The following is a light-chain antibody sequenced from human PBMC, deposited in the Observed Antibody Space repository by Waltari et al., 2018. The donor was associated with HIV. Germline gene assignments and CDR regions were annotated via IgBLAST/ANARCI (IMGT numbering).Light chain of an antibody. CDR2: MNN. J-gene: IGLJ3*02. CDR3: SSWDSSVSGWV. CDR1: INSVGSQG. Sequence: QSGLTQPPSVSKTLGQTAILTCDGDINSVGSQGAAWLQRPQGRPPKHLSYMNNNRPSGVSERYFSSRSGETAYLSISLLQADDEAEYFCSSWDSSVSGWVFGGGTRLTV. V-gene: IGLV10-54*01.